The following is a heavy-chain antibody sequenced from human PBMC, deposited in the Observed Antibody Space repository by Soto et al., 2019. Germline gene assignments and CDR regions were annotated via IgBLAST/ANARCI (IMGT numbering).Heavy chain of an antibody. D-gene: IGHD3-9*01. J-gene: IGHJ6*02. CDR3: ARDRKLVIPGNYYYYGMDV. CDR1: GGSIRDYF. Sequence: QLQLQESGPGLVKPSETLSLTCSVSGGSIRDYFWTWIRQRPGKGLEWIGYISSSGTINYNSSLKSRVTISLDTSRNHFSLKLSSVTAADTAVYFCARDRKLVIPGNYYYYGMDVWGQGTTVTVSS. CDR2: ISSSGTI. V-gene: IGHV4-59*01.